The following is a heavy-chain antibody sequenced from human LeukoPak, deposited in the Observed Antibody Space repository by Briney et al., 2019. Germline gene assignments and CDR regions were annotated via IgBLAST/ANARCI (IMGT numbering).Heavy chain of an antibody. CDR2: INHSGST. CDR3: ARRSKYYDRYFDY. CDR1: GGSFSGYY. J-gene: IGHJ4*02. V-gene: IGHV4-34*01. Sequence: SETLSLTCAVYGGSFSGYYWSWIRQPPGKGLEWIGEINHSGSTNYNPSLKSRVTISVDTSKNQFSLKLSSVTAADTAVYYCARRSKYYDRYFDYWGQGTLVTVSS. D-gene: IGHD3-22*01.